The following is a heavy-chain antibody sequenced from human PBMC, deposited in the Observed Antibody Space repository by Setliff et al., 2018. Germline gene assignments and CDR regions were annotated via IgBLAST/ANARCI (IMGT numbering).Heavy chain of an antibody. CDR1: GDSMNSGVYY. CDR2: IYSGGTT. CDR3: ARTGTYRYFDY. D-gene: IGHD1-1*01. Sequence: LSLTCKVSGDSMNSGVYYWAWIRQPPGKGLEWIGRIYSGGTTYYNSSLKSRVTISVDTSKSQFSLRLNSATAADTAVYYCARTGTYRYFDYWGRGTLVTVSS. J-gene: IGHJ4*02. V-gene: IGHV4-39*01.